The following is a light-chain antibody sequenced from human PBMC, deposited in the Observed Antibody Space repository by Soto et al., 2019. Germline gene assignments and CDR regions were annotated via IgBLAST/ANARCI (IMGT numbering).Light chain of an antibody. Sequence: DIKMTQSPSTLSGSGGERVTITCRASQTISSWLAWYQQKPGKAPKLLIYKASTLKSGVPSRFSGSGSGTEFTLTISSLQPDDFATYSCQHYNSYSEAFGQGTMVDIK. CDR2: KAS. CDR1: QTISSW. J-gene: IGKJ1*01. CDR3: QHYNSYSEA. V-gene: IGKV1-5*03.